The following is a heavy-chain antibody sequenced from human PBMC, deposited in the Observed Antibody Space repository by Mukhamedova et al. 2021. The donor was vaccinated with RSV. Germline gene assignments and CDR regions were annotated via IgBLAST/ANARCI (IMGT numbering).Heavy chain of an antibody. D-gene: IGHD3-16*01. CDR2: IYSGGST. J-gene: IGHJ4*02. V-gene: IGHV3-53*01. Sequence: VIYSGGSTYYADSVKGRFTISRDNSKNTLYLQMNSLRAEDTAVYYCAKGRSGGLDYWGQGTLVTVSS. CDR3: AKGRSGGLDY.